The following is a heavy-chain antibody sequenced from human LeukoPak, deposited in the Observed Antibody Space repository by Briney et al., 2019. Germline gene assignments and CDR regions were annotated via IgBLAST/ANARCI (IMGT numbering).Heavy chain of an antibody. CDR1: GFTFGLYE. D-gene: IGHD1-26*01. CDR2: ISNSGTTI. CDR3: ARGGGSYPFFDY. V-gene: IGHV3-48*03. J-gene: IGHJ4*02. Sequence: GGSLRLSCAASGFTFGLYEMNWVRQAPGKGLERVSYISNSGTTIYYADSVKGRFTSSRDNTKNSLYLQMNGLRAEDTAVYYCARGGGSYPFFDYWGQGALVTVSS.